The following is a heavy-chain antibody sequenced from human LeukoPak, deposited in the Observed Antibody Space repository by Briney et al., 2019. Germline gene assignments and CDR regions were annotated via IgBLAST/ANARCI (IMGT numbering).Heavy chain of an antibody. CDR2: IIPIFGIA. V-gene: IGHV1-69*04. CDR3: ARARDYYDSSGYYPDDAFDI. CDR1: GGTFSSYA. J-gene: IGHJ3*02. D-gene: IGHD3-22*01. Sequence: SVKVSCKASGGTFSSYAISWVRQAPGQGLEWMGRIIPIFGIANYAQKFQGRVTITADKSTSTAYMELSSLRSEDTAVYYCARARDYYDSSGYYPDDAFDIRGQGTMVTVSS.